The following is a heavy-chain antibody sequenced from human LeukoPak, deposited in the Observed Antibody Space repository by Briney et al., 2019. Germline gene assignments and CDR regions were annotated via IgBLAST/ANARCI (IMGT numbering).Heavy chain of an antibody. J-gene: IGHJ4*02. D-gene: IGHD6-19*01. CDR2: IYYTGST. Sequence: SETLSLTCSVSGGPITEYYWSWIRQPPGKGLEWIGYIYYTGSTNYSPSLKSRVTMSVDASRNQFSLKLVSVTAADTAVYYCARDRGSTGYYYLDSWGQGILVTVSS. V-gene: IGHV4-59*01. CDR1: GGPITEYY. CDR3: ARDRGSTGYYYLDS.